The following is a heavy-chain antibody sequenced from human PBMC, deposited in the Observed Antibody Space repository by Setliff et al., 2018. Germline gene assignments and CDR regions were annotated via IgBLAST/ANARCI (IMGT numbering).Heavy chain of an antibody. CDR2: VYINGGT. CDR1: GCSITSSY. CDR3: ARDQWVRSPPLSFSYGMDV. Sequence: ETLSLTCTVSGCSITSSYYWSWIRQPAGKGLAWIGRVYINGGTNYNPSLKSRVTISLDTSKNQFSLKLTSVTAADTAVYYCARDQWVRSPPLSFSYGMDVWGQGTTVTVSS. V-gene: IGHV4-4*07. J-gene: IGHJ6*02. D-gene: IGHD5-12*01.